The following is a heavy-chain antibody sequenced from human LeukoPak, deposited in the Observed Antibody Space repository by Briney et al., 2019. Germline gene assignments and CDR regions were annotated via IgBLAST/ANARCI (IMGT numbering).Heavy chain of an antibody. J-gene: IGHJ6*03. V-gene: IGHV1-2*02. CDR1: GYTFTGYY. CDR2: INPNSGGT. D-gene: IGHD3-3*01. CDR3: ARWYYDFWSGYYANYYYYYMDV. Sequence: ASVKVSCKASGYTFTGYYMHWVRQAPGQGLEWMGWINPNSGGTNYAQKFQGRVTMTRDTSISTAYMELSRLRSDDTAVYYCARWYYDFWSGYYANYYYYYMDVWGKGTTVTVSS.